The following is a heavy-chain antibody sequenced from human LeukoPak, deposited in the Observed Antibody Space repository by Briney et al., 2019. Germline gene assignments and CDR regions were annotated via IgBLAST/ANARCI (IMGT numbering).Heavy chain of an antibody. CDR3: ARALGRKAFDI. V-gene: IGHV6-1*01. Sequence: SQTLSLTCAISGDSVSSNSAAWNWIRQPPSRGLEWLRRTYYRSKWYNDYAVSVKSRITINPDTSKNQFSLQLNSVTPEDTAVYYCARALGRKAFDIWGQGTMVTVSS. D-gene: IGHD7-27*01. J-gene: IGHJ3*02. CDR2: TYYRSKWYN. CDR1: GDSVSSNSAA.